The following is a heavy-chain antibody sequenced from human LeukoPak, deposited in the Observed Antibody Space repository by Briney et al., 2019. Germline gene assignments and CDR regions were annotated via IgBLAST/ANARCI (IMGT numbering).Heavy chain of an antibody. CDR1: GIPFSDYY. V-gene: IGHV3-11*03. J-gene: IGHJ4*02. Sequence: GGSLRLSCVVSGIPFSDYYMNWTRQAPGKGLEWISYISSSSSYTDYADSVKGRFTISRDNAQNALFLQMNSLRVEDTAVYYCAAGTAADYWGLGTLVTVSS. D-gene: IGHD6-13*01. CDR2: ISSSSSYT. CDR3: AAGTAADY.